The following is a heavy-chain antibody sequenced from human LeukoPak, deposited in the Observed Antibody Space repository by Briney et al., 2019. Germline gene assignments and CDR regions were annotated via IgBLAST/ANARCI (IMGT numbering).Heavy chain of an antibody. J-gene: IGHJ3*01. CDR2: ISYDGTNK. CDR3: ARQYGDAFDV. Sequence: PGGSLRLSCGASGFNFRDYAMHWVRQAPGKGLEWVAVISYDGTNKDNADSVNGRVTLSRDNSKKTLYLEMNSLRAEDTAIYYCARQYGDAFDVWGQGTKVTVSP. CDR1: GFNFRDYA. D-gene: IGHD1-1*01. V-gene: IGHV3-30*03.